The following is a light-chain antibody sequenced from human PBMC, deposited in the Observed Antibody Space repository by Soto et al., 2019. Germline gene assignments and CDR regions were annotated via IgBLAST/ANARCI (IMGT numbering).Light chain of an antibody. Sequence: QSVLTQPPSVSWAPGHRVTISCTGSSSSIGAGYDVHWYQHLPGRAPKLLIYDNTKRPSGVPDRFSASKSGTSASLAITGLQAEDEADYYCQSYDTSLRGGVFGTGTKVTVL. CDR3: QSYDTSLRGGV. V-gene: IGLV1-40*01. CDR1: SSSIGAGYD. J-gene: IGLJ1*01. CDR2: DNT.